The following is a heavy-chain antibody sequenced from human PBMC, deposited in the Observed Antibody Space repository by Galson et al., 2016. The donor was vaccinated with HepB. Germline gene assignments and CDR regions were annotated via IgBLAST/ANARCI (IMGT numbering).Heavy chain of an antibody. CDR3: AGHLRGGYGMDV. CDR1: GGSISSSSYY. CDR2: IYYSGST. J-gene: IGHJ6*04. V-gene: IGHV4-39*01. Sequence: SETLSLTCTVSGGSISSSSYYWGWIRQPPGKGLEWIGTIYYSGSTYYNPSLKRLVTISVDTSKNQFSLKLSSVTAADTAVYYCAGHLRGGYGMDVWGEGTTVTVSS. D-gene: IGHD3-10*01.